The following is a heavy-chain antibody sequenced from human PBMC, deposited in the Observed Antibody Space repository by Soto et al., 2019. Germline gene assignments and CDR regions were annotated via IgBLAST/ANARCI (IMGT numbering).Heavy chain of an antibody. D-gene: IGHD3-22*01. Sequence: QVQLQESGPGLVKPSETLSLTCTVSGGSISSYYWSWIRQPPGKGLEWIGYICYSGSTNYNPSLKSRVTISVDTSKNQFSLKLSSVTAADTAVYYCARGEYYDSSGYYWGYYFDYWGQGTLVTVSS. V-gene: IGHV4-59*01. J-gene: IGHJ4*02. CDR2: ICYSGST. CDR1: GGSISSYY. CDR3: ARGEYYDSSGYYWGYYFDY.